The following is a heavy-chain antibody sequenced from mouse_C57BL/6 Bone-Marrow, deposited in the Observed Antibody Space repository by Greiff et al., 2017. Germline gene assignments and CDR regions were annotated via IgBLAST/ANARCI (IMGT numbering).Heavy chain of an antibody. CDR3: AAFITTVVAPYYAMDY. CDR1: GYAFSSYW. Sequence: QVQLQQSGAELVKPGASVKISCKASGYAFSSYWMNWVKQRPGKGLEWIGQIYPGDGDTNYNGKFKGKATLTADKSSSTAYMQLSSLTSEDSAVYFCAAFITTVVAPYYAMDYWGQGTSVTVSS. CDR2: IYPGDGDT. D-gene: IGHD1-1*01. J-gene: IGHJ4*01. V-gene: IGHV1-80*01.